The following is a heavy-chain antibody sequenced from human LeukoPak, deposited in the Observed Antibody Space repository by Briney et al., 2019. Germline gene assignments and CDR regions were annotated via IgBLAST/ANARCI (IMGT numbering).Heavy chain of an antibody. CDR3: ARGGDGYHFRWGFDY. D-gene: IGHD5-24*01. CDR2: IYRGDSAT. Sequence: KRGESLKISCKGSGYSFTSYWIGWVRQMPGKGLEWMGIIYRGDSATRYSPSFQGQVTISADKSISTAYLQWSSLKASDTAMYYCARGGDGYHFRWGFDYWGQGTLVTVSS. J-gene: IGHJ4*02. V-gene: IGHV5-51*01. CDR1: GYSFTSYW.